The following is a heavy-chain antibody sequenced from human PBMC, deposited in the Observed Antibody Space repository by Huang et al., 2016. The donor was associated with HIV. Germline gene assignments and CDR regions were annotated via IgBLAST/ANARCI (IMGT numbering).Heavy chain of an antibody. CDR2: ASKTGNT. CDR1: NGSISSSIYY. J-gene: IGHJ6*02. Sequence: QLQLRESGPGLVKPSETLSLSCTVSNGSISSSIYYWGWVRQPPGKGLEWIGTASKTGNTYYKPSLKSRLTIAVETSKNQFFLKLHSVAAADAAVYYCARHARYLFGSGGFGLDVWGPGTTVTVSS. CDR3: ARHARYLFGSGGFGLDV. D-gene: IGHD3-10*01. V-gene: IGHV4-39*01.